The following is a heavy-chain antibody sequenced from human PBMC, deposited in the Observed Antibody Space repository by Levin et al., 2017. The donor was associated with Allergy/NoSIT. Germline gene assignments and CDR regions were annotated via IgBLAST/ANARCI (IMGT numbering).Heavy chain of an antibody. Sequence: GGSLRLSCAASGFTFSSYAMSWVRQAPGKGLEWVSAISGSGGSTYYADAVKGRFTISRDNSKNTLYLQMNSLRAEDTAVYYCAKGGARYYDYGMDVWGQGTTVTVSS. V-gene: IGHV3-23*01. D-gene: IGHD3-16*01. J-gene: IGHJ6*02. CDR2: ISGSGGST. CDR3: AKGGARYYDYGMDV. CDR1: GFTFSSYA.